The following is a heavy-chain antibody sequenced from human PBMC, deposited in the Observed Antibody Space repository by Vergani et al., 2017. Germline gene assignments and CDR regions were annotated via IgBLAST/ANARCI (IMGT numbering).Heavy chain of an antibody. Sequence: ELQLVESGGGLVQPGRSLRLSCAASGFTFDDYAMHWVRQAPGKGLEWVSSISWNSGSIAYADSVKGRFTISRDNAKKSLYLQMNSLRAEDTALYYCAKDREEWLLYICDDWGQGTLVTVSS. V-gene: IGHV3-9*01. D-gene: IGHD3-3*01. J-gene: IGHJ4*02. CDR2: ISWNSGSI. CDR1: GFTFDDYA. CDR3: AKDREEWLLYICDD.